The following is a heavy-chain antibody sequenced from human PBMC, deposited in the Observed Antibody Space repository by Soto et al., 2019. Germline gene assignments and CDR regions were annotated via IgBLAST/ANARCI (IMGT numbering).Heavy chain of an antibody. CDR1: GFTFSNAW. D-gene: IGHD4-17*01. Sequence: GGSLRLSCAASGFTFSNAWMNWVRQAPGKGLEWVGRIKSKTDGGTTDYDAPVKGRFTISRDDSKNTLYLQMDSLKTEDTAVYYCPTVPPGELSYYCSGRDVWGQGTTVTVSS. CDR3: PTVPPGELSYYCSGRDV. J-gene: IGHJ6*02. V-gene: IGHV3-15*07. CDR2: IKSKTDGGTT.